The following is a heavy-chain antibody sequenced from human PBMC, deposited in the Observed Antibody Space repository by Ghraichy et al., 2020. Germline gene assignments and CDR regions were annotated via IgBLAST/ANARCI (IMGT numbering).Heavy chain of an antibody. J-gene: IGHJ1*01. Sequence: SQTLSLTCSVSGGSVSDHYYYWGWLRQPPGKRLEWIGTVFYTGTSYYNPSLKSRVSISVDTSRNQFSLTLTSVTAADTAVYYCVKSFRQQLAKVEYFPHWGQGTLVNVSS. CDR1: GGSVSDHYYY. CDR3: VKSFRQQLAKVEYFPH. V-gene: IGHV4-39*01. CDR2: VFYTGTS. D-gene: IGHD6-13*01.